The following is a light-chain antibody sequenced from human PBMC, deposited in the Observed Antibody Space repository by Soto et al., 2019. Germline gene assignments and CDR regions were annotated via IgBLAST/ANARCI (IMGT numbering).Light chain of an antibody. Sequence: QSALTQPPSASRSPGQSVTISCTGTSSDVGGYNYVYWYQQHPGKAPKLIINDVTKRPSGVPDRFSGSKSGNTASLTVSGLQAEDEADYYCSSYAGSNKFVFGGGTKLTVL. CDR3: SSYAGSNKFV. V-gene: IGLV2-8*02. CDR2: DVT. CDR1: SSDVGGYNY. J-gene: IGLJ2*01.